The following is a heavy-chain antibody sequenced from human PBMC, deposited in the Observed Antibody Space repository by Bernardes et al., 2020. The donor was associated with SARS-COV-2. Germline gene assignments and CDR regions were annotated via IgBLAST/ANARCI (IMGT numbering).Heavy chain of an antibody. CDR1: GFTFHSHV. J-gene: IGHJ4*02. CDR3: AKGEGGYNSFDY. V-gene: IGHV3-23*01. D-gene: IGHD6-25*01. CDR2: ISGSAAIT. Sequence: GSLRLSCAASGFTFHSHVMSWVRQAPGKGLEWVSGISGSAAITYYADSVKGRFTMSRDNSKNTLSLQMNSLRAEDTAIYYCAKGEGGYNSFDYWGQGILVTVSS.